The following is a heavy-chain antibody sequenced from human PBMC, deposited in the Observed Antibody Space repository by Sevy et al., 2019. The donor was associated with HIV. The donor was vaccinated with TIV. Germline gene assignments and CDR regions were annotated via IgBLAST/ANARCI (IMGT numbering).Heavy chain of an antibody. J-gene: IGHJ6*02. CDR2: ISSSSSYI. V-gene: IGHV3-21*01. Sequence: GGSLRLSCAASGFTFSSYSMNWVRQAPGKGLEWVSSISSSSSYIYYADSVKGRFTISRDNAKNSLYLQMNSLRAEDTAVYYCASGDSSSWYGTGVYYYYGMDVWGQGTTVTVSS. D-gene: IGHD6-13*01. CDR1: GFTFSSYS. CDR3: ASGDSSSWYGTGVYYYYGMDV.